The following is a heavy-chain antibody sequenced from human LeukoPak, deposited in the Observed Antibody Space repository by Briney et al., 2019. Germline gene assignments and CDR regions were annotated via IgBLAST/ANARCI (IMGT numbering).Heavy chain of an antibody. CDR3: ARDRGGYSGYGGD. Sequence: GGSLRLSCAAAGFTFSSYAMHWVRQAPGKGLEWVAVISYDGSNKYYADSVKGRFTISRDNSKNTLYLQMNSLRAEDTAVYYCARDRGGYSGYGGDWGQGTLVTVSS. D-gene: IGHD5-12*01. CDR1: GFTFSSYA. V-gene: IGHV3-30-3*01. J-gene: IGHJ4*02. CDR2: ISYDGSNK.